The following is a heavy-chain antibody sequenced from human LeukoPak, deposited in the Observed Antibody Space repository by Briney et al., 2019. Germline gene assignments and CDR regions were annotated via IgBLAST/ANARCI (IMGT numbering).Heavy chain of an antibody. CDR2: INTNSGNP. J-gene: IGHJ4*02. CDR1: GYTFTSYA. Sequence: GASGKVSCKVSGYTFTSYAMSWVRQAPGQGLEWVGWINTNSGNPTYAQGFTGRFVFSLDTSVSTAYLQISSLKAEDTAVYYCARARYCSGGSCHGDYWGQGTLVTVSS. CDR3: ARARYCSGGSCHGDY. D-gene: IGHD2-15*01. V-gene: IGHV7-4-1*02.